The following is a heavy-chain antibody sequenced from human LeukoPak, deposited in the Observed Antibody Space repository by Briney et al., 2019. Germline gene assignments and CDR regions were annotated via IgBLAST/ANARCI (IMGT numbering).Heavy chain of an antibody. Sequence: GASVKVSCKTSGYTFTDYMHWVRQAPGQGLEWMGWINPNSGATFYAQNFQGRVTMTRDTSISTAYMELSSLRSDDTAVYFCARGAVRGLGACFDFWGQGTLVTVSS. CDR3: ARGAVRGLGACFDF. J-gene: IGHJ4*02. D-gene: IGHD1-26*01. CDR1: GYTFTDY. V-gene: IGHV1-2*02. CDR2: INPNSGAT.